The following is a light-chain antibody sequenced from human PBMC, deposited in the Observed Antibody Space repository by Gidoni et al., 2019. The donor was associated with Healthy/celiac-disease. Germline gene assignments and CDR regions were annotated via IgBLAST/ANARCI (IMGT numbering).Light chain of an antibody. V-gene: IGLV1-36*01. CDR3: AAGDDSLNGRV. CDR1: SSNIGNNA. CDR2: YDD. Sequence: SVLPQPPSLSEAPRPRVTISCSGSSSNIGNNAVNWYQQLPGKAPKLLLYYDDLLPSGVSDRFSGAKSGTTASRAISGLQSEEEADDYCAAGDDSLNGRVFGGGTKLTVL. J-gene: IGLJ3*02.